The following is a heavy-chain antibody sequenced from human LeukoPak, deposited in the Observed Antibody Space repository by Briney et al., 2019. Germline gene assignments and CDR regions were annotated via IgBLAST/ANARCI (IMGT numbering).Heavy chain of an antibody. CDR2: IYYSGST. CDR3: AREYYYDSSGYCDAFDI. J-gene: IGHJ3*02. Sequence: PSETLSLTCTVSGGSISSNSYYWGWIRQPPGKGLEWIGSIYYSGSTYYNPSLKSRVTISVDTSKNQFSLKLSSVTAADTAVYYCAREYYYDSSGYCDAFDIWGQGTMVTVSS. CDR1: GGSISSNSYY. V-gene: IGHV4-39*02. D-gene: IGHD3-22*01.